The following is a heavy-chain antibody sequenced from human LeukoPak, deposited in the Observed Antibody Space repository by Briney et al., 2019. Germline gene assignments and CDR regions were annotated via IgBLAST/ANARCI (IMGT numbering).Heavy chain of an antibody. Sequence: GASVKVSCKASGYTFTNYAFSWVRQAPGQGPEWMGWISAYNGNTNYAQKLQGRVTMTTDTSTSTAYMELRSLRSDDTAVYYCARDQDDSSGYYLSGAFDMWGQGTMVTVSS. J-gene: IGHJ3*02. CDR2: ISAYNGNT. V-gene: IGHV1-18*01. CDR3: ARDQDDSSGYYLSGAFDM. D-gene: IGHD3-22*01. CDR1: GYTFTNYA.